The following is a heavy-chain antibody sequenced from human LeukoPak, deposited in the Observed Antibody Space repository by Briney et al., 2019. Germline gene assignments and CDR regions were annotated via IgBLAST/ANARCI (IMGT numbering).Heavy chain of an antibody. CDR2: IYSDGNT. J-gene: IGHJ5*02. CDR1: GFTVSDNC. Sequence: PGGSLRLSCVASGFTVSDNCMSWVRQAPGKGLEWVSLIYSDGNTYYSDSVKGRFTISRDNSKNTLYLQMNSLRAEDTAVYYCARTPMVRGVITLGWFDPWGQGTLVTVSS. CDR3: ARTPMVRGVITLGWFDP. V-gene: IGHV3-53*01. D-gene: IGHD3-10*01.